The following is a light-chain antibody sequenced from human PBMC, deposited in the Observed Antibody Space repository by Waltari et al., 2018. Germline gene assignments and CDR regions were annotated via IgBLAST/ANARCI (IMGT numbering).Light chain of an antibody. Sequence: QSALTQPASVSGSPGQSITISCTAIGSAIDGSDFVSWYQHHPGKAPQVIIYDVTNRPSGISDRFSASKSGNTASLTISGLQAEDEAEYYCCSYGGSSTFVIFGGGTKLTVL. CDR1: GSAIDGSDF. J-gene: IGLJ2*01. V-gene: IGLV2-23*02. CDR2: DVT. CDR3: CSYGGSSTFVI.